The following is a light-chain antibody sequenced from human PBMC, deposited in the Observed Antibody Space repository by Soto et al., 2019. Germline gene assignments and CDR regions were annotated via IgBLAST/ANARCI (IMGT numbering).Light chain of an antibody. CDR3: LQYASEPLT. J-gene: IGKJ4*01. CDR1: QSVAKNY. CDR2: GAS. Sequence: ETVLTQSPGTLSLYPGERATLSCRASQSVAKNYLAWYQHKPGQGPRLLISGASSRATGIPDRFSGSGSGTDFTLTISRLQPEDFAVYYCLQYASEPLTFGGGTKVEI. V-gene: IGKV3-20*01.